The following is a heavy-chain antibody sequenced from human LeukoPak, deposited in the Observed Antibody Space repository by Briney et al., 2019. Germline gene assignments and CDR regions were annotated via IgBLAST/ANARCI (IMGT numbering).Heavy chain of an antibody. CDR1: GFTFSIYA. D-gene: IGHD5-18*01. Sequence: GGSLRLSCAASGFTFSIYAMNWVRQAPGKGLEWVSVIGGSADSADYADSVKGRFTISRDDSKNTLYLQMISLRSEDTAVYYCARKGGYSYGDRSYYFDYWGQGTLVTVSS. V-gene: IGHV3-23*01. J-gene: IGHJ4*02. CDR3: ARKGGYSYGDRSYYFDY. CDR2: IGGSADSA.